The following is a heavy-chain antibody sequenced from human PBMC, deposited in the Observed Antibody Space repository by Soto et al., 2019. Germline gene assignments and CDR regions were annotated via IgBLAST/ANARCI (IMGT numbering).Heavy chain of an antibody. CDR2: IYYSGST. D-gene: IGHD4-17*01. CDR3: ARITVTTDAFDI. J-gene: IGHJ3*02. CDR1: GGSISSYY. Sequence: SETLSLTCTVSGGSISSYYWSWIRQPPGKGLEWIGYIYYSGSTNYNPSLKSRVTISVDTSKNQFSLKLSSVTAADTAVYYCARITVTTDAFDIWGQGTMVTVSS. V-gene: IGHV4-59*01.